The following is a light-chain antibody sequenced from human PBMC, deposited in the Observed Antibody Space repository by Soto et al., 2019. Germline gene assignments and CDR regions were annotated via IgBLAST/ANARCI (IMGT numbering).Light chain of an antibody. J-gene: IGKJ1*01. CDR1: QSISSW. CDR2: KAS. Sequence: DIQMTQSPSTLSASVGDRVTITCRASQSISSWLAWYQQKPGRAPKLLIYKASSLETGVPSRFXGRGSGKEFTLIISSLQTDDFASYYGQQYGSSSPWTFGQGTKVEIK. CDR3: QQYGSSSPWT. V-gene: IGKV1-5*03.